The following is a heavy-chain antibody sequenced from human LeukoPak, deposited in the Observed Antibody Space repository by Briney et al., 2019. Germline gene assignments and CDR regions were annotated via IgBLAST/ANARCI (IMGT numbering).Heavy chain of an antibody. D-gene: IGHD6-19*01. Sequence: GGSLRLPCAASGFTFSSYWMHWVRQAPGKGLVWVSRINSDGSITSYADSVKGRFTISRDNAKNTLDLQVNSLRVDDTAVYFCARARSSGCWDPWGQGTLVTVSS. CDR1: GFTFSSYW. V-gene: IGHV3-74*01. CDR2: INSDGSIT. J-gene: IGHJ5*02. CDR3: ARARSSGCWDP.